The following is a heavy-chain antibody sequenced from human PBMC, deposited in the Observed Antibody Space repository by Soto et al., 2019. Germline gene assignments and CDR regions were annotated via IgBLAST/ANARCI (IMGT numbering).Heavy chain of an antibody. V-gene: IGHV3-30-3*01. J-gene: IGHJ4*02. CDR3: ARGPSSLTRFDY. D-gene: IGHD2-2*01. CDR1: GVTFSSYA. CDR2: ISYDGSNK. Sequence: PAASLRLSCAASGVTFSSYAMHWVRLAPGKGLEWVEVISYDGSNKYYADSVKGRFTISRDNSKNTLYVQMNSLRAEDTAVYYCARGPSSLTRFDYWGQGTLVTVSS.